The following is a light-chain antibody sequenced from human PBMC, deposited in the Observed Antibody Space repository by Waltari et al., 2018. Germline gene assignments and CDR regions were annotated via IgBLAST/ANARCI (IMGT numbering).Light chain of an antibody. Sequence: DIVMTQSPDSLAVSLGDRATINCKSSQNILSRSNNRNSLAWYQQKPGQSPKLLIYWESTRESGVPDRCSGSGSGTDFTLTISSLQAEDVAVYFCQQYHTTPWTFGQGTKVEIK. V-gene: IGKV4-1*01. J-gene: IGKJ1*01. CDR2: WES. CDR1: QNILSRSNNRNS. CDR3: QQYHTTPWT.